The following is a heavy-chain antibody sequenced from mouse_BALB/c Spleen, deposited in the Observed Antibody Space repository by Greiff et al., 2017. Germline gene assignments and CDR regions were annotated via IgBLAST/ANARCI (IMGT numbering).Heavy chain of an antibody. V-gene: IGHV2-9*02. CDR1: GFSLTSYG. J-gene: IGHJ4*01. Sequence: VQLQQSGPGLVAPSQSLSITCTVSGFSLTSYGVHWVRQPPGKGLEWLGVIWAGGSTNYNSALMSRLSISKDNSKSQVFLKMNSLQTDDTAMYYCAREGRFITTAMDYWGQGTSVTVSS. D-gene: IGHD1-2*01. CDR2: IWAGGST. CDR3: AREGRFITTAMDY.